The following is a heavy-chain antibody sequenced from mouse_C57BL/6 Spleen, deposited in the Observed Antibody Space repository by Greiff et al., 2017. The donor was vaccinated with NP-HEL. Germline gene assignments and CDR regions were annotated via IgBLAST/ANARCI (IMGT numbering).Heavy chain of an antibody. CDR2: IDPETGGT. D-gene: IGHD2-4*01. V-gene: IGHV1-15*01. J-gene: IGHJ2*01. CDR3: TRRDYEGHY. CDR1: GYTFTDYE. Sequence: QVQLQQSGAELVRPGASVTLSCKASGYTFTDYEMHWVKQTPVHGLEWIGAIDPETGGTAYNQKFKGKAILTADKSSSPAYMDLRSLTSEDSAVYYCTRRDYEGHYWGQGTTLTVSS.